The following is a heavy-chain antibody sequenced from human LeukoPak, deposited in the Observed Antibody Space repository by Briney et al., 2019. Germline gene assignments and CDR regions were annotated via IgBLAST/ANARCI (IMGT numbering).Heavy chain of an antibody. Sequence: GESLKISCKGSGYSFTSYWIGWVRQMPGKGLEWMGIIYPGDSDTRYCPSFQGQVTISADKSISTAYLQWSSLKASDTAMYYCARGGQYYYGSGSYYNVFDYWGQGTLVTVSS. D-gene: IGHD3-10*01. CDR2: IYPGDSDT. V-gene: IGHV5-51*01. J-gene: IGHJ4*02. CDR3: ARGGQYYYGSGSYYNVFDY. CDR1: GYSFTSYW.